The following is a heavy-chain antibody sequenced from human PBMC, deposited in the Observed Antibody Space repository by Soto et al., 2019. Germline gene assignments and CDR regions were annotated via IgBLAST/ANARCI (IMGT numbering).Heavy chain of an antibody. J-gene: IGHJ6*02. CDR2: IYPGDSDT. CDR1: GYSFTSYW. D-gene: IGHD3-3*01. Sequence: GESLKISCKGSGYSFTSYWIGWVRQMPGKGLEWMGIIYPGDSDTRYSPPFQGQVTISADKSISTAYLQWSSLKASDTAMYYCARHRRITIFGGVTPNNVTLGVPYYYGMDVWGQGTTVTVSS. V-gene: IGHV5-51*01. CDR3: ARHRRITIFGGVTPNNVTLGVPYYYGMDV.